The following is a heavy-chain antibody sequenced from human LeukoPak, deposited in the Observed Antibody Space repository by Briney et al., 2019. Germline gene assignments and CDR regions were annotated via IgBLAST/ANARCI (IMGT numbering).Heavy chain of an antibody. V-gene: IGHV4-34*01. D-gene: IGHD6-19*01. CDR2: IDHSGRT. CDR1: GGSFSGYY. Sequence: SETLSLTCAVCGGSFSGYYWSWIRQPPGKGLEWIAEIDHSGRTNFNRSLKSRITISVDTSKKHFSLKLSSVTAADTAVYYCARKGLTKPLSVAVDFDSWGQGTLVTVSS. J-gene: IGHJ4*02. CDR3: ARKGLTKPLSVAVDFDS.